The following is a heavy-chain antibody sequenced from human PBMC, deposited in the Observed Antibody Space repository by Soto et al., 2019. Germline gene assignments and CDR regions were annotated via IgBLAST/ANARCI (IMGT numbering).Heavy chain of an antibody. J-gene: IGHJ4*02. CDR3: ARGREKADIVVVPATDY. Sequence: SETLSLTCAVYGWSFSAYYSSWIRQPPGKGLEWIGEINHSGSTNYNPSLKSRVTISVGTSKNQFSLKLSSVTAADTAVYYCARGREKADIVVVPATDYCGQGTLDIVSS. D-gene: IGHD2-2*01. CDR1: GWSFSAYY. V-gene: IGHV4-34*01. CDR2: INHSGST.